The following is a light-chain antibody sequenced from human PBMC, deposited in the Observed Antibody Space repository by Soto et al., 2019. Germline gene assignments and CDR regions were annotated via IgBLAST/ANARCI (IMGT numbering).Light chain of an antibody. Sequence: AIQMTQSPPSLSASVGDSVTITCRASQGIGNDLGWYQQKPGKAPKLLIYAVSRLERGVPSRFSGSGSGTDFTLTISDLQPEDFATYYGLQDYNRPYTFGQGSRLEIK. V-gene: IGKV1-6*01. J-gene: IGKJ2*01. CDR3: LQDYNRPYT. CDR2: AVS. CDR1: QGIGND.